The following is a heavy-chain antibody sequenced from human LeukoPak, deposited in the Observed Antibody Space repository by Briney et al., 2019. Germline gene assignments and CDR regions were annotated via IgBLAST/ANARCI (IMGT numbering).Heavy chain of an antibody. CDR2: IKSKTDGGTT. V-gene: IGHV3-15*01. CDR1: GFTFSNAW. J-gene: IGHJ4*02. D-gene: IGHD1-20*01. Sequence: GGSLRLYCAASGFTFSNAWMSWVRQAPGKGLEWVGRIKSKTDGGTTDYAAPVKGRFTISRDDSKNTLYLQMNSLKTEDTAVYYCTTDLPGITGTPGFDYWGQGTLVTVSS. CDR3: TTDLPGITGTPGFDY.